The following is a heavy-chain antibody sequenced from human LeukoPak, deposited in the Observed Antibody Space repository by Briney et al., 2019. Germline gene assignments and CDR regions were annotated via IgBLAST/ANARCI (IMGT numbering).Heavy chain of an antibody. J-gene: IGHJ3*02. CDR3: ARTLWPGYSGNNDSFAI. CDR1: GFTFSSYA. D-gene: IGHD5-12*01. V-gene: IGHV3-21*01. Sequence: GGSLRLSCAASGFTFSSYAMHWVRQAPGKGLEWVSSISSRSDYIYHADSVKGRFTISRDNAKNSLYLQMNSLRAEDTALYYCARTLWPGYSGNNDSFAIWGQATMVTASS. CDR2: ISSRSDYI.